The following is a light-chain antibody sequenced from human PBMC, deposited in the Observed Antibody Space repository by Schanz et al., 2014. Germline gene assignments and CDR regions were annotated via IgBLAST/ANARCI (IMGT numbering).Light chain of an antibody. J-gene: IGKJ1*01. Sequence: EIVMTQSPATLSLSPGERATLSCRASQSVSNYLAWYQRKPGQAPRLLISGAFTRATGIPARFSGSGSGTEFTLTISSLQPDDFAVYYCQQYGSSMWTFGQGTRVEIK. CDR3: QQYGSSMWT. CDR2: GAF. CDR1: QSVSNY. V-gene: IGKV3-15*01.